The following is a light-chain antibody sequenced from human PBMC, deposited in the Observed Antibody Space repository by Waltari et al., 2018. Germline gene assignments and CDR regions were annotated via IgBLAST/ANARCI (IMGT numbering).Light chain of an antibody. V-gene: IGKV1-5*03. CDR2: GAS. J-gene: IGKJ4*01. CDR1: QSISKW. CDR3: KQYNCYSLRS. Sequence: CRARQSISKWVAWYQQKPGKAPSLLIYGASTLDSGVPSRCSGSGSGTEVTHTISSLQSEDCATDDCKQYNCYSLRSFGGGTKVESK.